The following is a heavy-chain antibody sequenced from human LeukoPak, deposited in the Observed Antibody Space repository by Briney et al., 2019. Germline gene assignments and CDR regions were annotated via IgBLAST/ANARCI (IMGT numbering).Heavy chain of an antibody. CDR2: IIPLLGTP. J-gene: IGHJ1*01. Sequence: SVKVSCKASRGAVINYAMNWVRQAPGQGLEWMGGIIPLLGTPTYAQRFQGRVAITADESTTTAYMELSSLRAEDTAVYYCARCTHGSGAGFFIHWGQGTLVTVSS. D-gene: IGHD3-10*01. CDR1: RGAVINYA. V-gene: IGHV1-69*13. CDR3: ARCTHGSGAGFFIH.